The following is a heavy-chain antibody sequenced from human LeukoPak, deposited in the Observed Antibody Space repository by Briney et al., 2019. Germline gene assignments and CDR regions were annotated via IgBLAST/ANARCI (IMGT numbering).Heavy chain of an antibody. D-gene: IGHD3-22*01. CDR3: ASDSSGYYYFDC. CDR2: ISHSGST. V-gene: IGHV4-39*07. J-gene: IGHJ4*02. CDR1: GGSISSSSYY. Sequence: PSETLSLTCTVSGGSISSSSYYWGWIRQPPGKGLEWIGSISHSGSTYYSPSLKSRVTISLDMSKNQFSLELSSVTAADTAVYYCASDSSGYYYFDCWGQGTLVTVSS.